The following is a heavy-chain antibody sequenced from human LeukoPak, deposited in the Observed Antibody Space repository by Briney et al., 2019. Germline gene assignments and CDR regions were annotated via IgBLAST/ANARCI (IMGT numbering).Heavy chain of an antibody. Sequence: PSETLSLTCTVSGGPISSSSYYWGWIRQPPGKGLEWIGSIYYSGSTYYNPSLKSRVTISVDTSKNQFSLKLSSVTPADTAVYYCARRGVDTAMGYYFDYWGQGTLVTVSS. CDR3: ARRGVDTAMGYYFDY. CDR1: GGPISSSSYY. CDR2: IYYSGST. J-gene: IGHJ4*02. V-gene: IGHV4-39*01. D-gene: IGHD5-18*01.